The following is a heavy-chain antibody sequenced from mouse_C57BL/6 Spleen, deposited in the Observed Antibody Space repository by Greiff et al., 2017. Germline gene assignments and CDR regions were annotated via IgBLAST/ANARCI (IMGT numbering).Heavy chain of an antibody. Sequence: QVQLQQPGAELVKPGASVKLSCKASGYTFTSYWMHWVKQRPGRGLEWIGRIDPNSGGTKYNEKFKSKATLTGDKPSSTAYMQLSSLTSEDSAFYYCARGGYSNPVAYWGQGTLVTVSA. CDR1: GYTFTSYW. V-gene: IGHV1-72*01. CDR2: IDPNSGGT. CDR3: ARGGYSNPVAY. D-gene: IGHD2-5*01. J-gene: IGHJ3*01.